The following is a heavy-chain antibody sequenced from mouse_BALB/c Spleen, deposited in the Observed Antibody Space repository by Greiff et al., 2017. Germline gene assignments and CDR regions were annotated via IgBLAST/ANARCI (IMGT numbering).Heavy chain of an antibody. CDR1: GYTFTDYE. V-gene: IGHV1-15*01. J-gene: IGHJ4*01. CDR2: IDPETGGT. CDR3: TRVALYAMDY. D-gene: IGHD1-1*02. Sequence: QVQLKQSGAELVRPGASVTLSCKASGYTFTDYEMHWVKQTPVHGLEWIGAIDPETGGTAYNQKFKGKATLTADKSSNTAYMELRSLTSEDSAVYYCTRVALYAMDYWGQGTSVTVSS.